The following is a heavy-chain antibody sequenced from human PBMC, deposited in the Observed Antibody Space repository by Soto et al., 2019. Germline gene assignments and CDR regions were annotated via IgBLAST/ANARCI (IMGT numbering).Heavy chain of an antibody. CDR3: ARYIAVAGRGAFDI. Sequence: SVKVSCKASGGTFSSYAISWVREAPGQGLEWMGGIIPIFGTANYAQKFQGRVTITADESTSTAYMELSSLRSEDTAVYYCARYIAVAGRGAFDIWGRGTMVTVSS. V-gene: IGHV1-69*13. CDR1: GGTFSSYA. J-gene: IGHJ3*02. CDR2: IIPIFGTA. D-gene: IGHD6-19*01.